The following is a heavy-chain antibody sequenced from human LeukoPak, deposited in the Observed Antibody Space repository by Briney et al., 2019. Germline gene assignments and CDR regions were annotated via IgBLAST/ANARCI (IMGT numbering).Heavy chain of an antibody. D-gene: IGHD6-19*01. CDR3: ARVKWQWLVVDYFDY. CDR2: IKQDGSEK. J-gene: IGHJ4*02. V-gene: IGHV3-7*01. CDR1: GFTFSSYW. Sequence: PGGSLRLSCAASGFTFSSYWMSWVRQAPGKGLEWVANIKQDGSEKYYVDSVKGRFTISRDNAKNSLYLQMNSLRAEDTAVYYCARVKWQWLVVDYFDYWGQGTLVTVSS.